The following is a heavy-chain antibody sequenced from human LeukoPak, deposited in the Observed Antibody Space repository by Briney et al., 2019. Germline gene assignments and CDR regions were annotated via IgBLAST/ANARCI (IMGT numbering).Heavy chain of an antibody. J-gene: IGHJ4*02. Sequence: SETLSLTCTVSGHSISSGYFWGWIRQPPGKGLEWIGSIYHSGSTYYNPSLKSRVTISVDTSKNQFSLKLSSVTAADTAVYYCARDRPWFGRSRTNDYWGQGTLVTVSS. CDR3: ARDRPWFGRSRTNDY. V-gene: IGHV4-38-2*02. CDR2: IYHSGST. CDR1: GHSISSGYF. D-gene: IGHD3-10*01.